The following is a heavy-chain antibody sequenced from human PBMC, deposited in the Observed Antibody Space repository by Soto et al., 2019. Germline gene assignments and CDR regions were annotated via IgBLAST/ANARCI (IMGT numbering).Heavy chain of an antibody. CDR1: GGSVSSGRYY. V-gene: IGHV4-61*01. CDR2: IYYSGST. J-gene: IGHJ6*02. D-gene: IGHD2-2*02. CDR3: ASVTRTCISTSCYRYYYGMDV. Sequence: SETLSLTCTVPGGSVSSGRYYWSWIRQPPGKGLEWIGYIYYSGSTNYNPSLKSRVTISVDTSKNQFSLKLSSVTAADTAVYYCASVTRTCISTSCYRYYYGMDVWGQGTTVT.